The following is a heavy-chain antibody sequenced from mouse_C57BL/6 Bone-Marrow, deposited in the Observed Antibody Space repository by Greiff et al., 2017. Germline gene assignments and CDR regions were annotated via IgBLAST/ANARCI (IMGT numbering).Heavy chain of an antibody. CDR1: GFSLTSYA. D-gene: IGHD2-3*01. Sequence: QVKLQQSGPGLVAPSQSLSITCTVSGFSLTSYAISWVRQPPGKGLEWLGVIWTGGGTNYNSALKFRLSISKDNTKNQVFLKMNSLQTDDTARYYCARNGYDDYCAGYWGQGTTRTVSS. V-gene: IGHV2-9-1*01. CDR3: ARNGYDDYCAGY. J-gene: IGHJ2*01. CDR2: IWTGGGT.